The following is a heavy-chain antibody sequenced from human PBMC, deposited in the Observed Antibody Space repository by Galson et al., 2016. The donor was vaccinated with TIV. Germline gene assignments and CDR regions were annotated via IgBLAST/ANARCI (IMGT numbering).Heavy chain of an antibody. CDR2: MYVPGSS. V-gene: IGHV4-4*07. D-gene: IGHD2-21*02. CDR3: AAGGFCSNTDCYYGGFDS. Sequence: SETLSLTCTVSGASISDYFWSWIRQSAGKGLEWVGRMYVPGSSSYNPSLESRVTMSADTSKNQFSLALSSVTAADTAVYYCAAGGFCSNTDCYYGGFDSWGQATLVTVSS. J-gene: IGHJ4*02. CDR1: GASISDYF.